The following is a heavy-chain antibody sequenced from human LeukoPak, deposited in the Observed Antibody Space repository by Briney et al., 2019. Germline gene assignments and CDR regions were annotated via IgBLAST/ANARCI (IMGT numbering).Heavy chain of an antibody. V-gene: IGHV1-18*01. J-gene: IGHJ6*02. CDR2: VSAYDGST. CDR3: ARGGRDGMDV. CDR1: GYSFTSYG. D-gene: IGHD3-10*01. Sequence: GASVKVSCKASGYSFTSYGFTWVRRALGQGLEWMGWVSAYDGSTNYAQKIRGRVTMTTDASKNTVYMELRSLRFDDTAVYYCARGGRDGMDVWGQGTTVTVSS.